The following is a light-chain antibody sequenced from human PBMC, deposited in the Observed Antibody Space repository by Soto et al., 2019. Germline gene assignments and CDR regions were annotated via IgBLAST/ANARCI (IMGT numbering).Light chain of an antibody. CDR2: EVT. CDR3: SSDAGNYNYV. J-gene: IGLJ1*01. Sequence: QSAPTQPPSASGSLGQSVIIPCTGTSSDVGGYDHVSWYQQHPGKAPKLMIYEVTERPAGVPNRFSGSKSGNTASLTVSGLQAEDEADYYCSSDAGNYNYVFGTGTKVTVL. CDR1: SSDVGGYDH. V-gene: IGLV2-8*01.